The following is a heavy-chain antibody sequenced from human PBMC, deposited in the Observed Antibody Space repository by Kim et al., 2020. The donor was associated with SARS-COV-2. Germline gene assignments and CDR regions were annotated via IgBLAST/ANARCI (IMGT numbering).Heavy chain of an antibody. CDR3: APVGAYSGYDYAEAG. D-gene: IGHD5-12*01. CDR1: GGTFSSYT. J-gene: IGHJ4*02. V-gene: IGHV1-69*02. CDR2: IITILGIA. Sequence: SVKVSCKASGGTFSSYTISWVRQAPGQGLEWMGRIITILGIANYAQKFQGRVTITADKSTSTAYMELSSLRSEDTAVYYCAPVGAYSGYDYAEAGWGQGTLVTVSS.